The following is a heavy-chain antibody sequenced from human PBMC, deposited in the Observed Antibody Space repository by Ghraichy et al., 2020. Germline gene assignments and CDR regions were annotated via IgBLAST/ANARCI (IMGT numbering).Heavy chain of an antibody. Sequence: GESLNISCAASGFTFSTYSMHWVRQAPGKGLEWVAVVSHAGNFKYYADSVKGRFTISRDNARNTVYLQMNSLRAEDTAVYYCARDIKSSSWSYYYYAMDVWGQGTTVTVSS. J-gene: IGHJ6*02. CDR3: ARDIKSSSWSYYYYAMDV. V-gene: IGHV3-30-3*01. D-gene: IGHD6-13*01. CDR1: GFTFSTYS. CDR2: VSHAGNFK.